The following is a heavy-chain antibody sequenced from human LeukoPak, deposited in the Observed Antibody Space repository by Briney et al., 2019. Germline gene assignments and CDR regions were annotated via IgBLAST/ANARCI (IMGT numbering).Heavy chain of an antibody. CDR1: GGTFSSYA. D-gene: IGHD5-12*01. CDR3: ARDRGGYDGAFDI. CDR2: IIPIFGTA. Sequence: ASVKVSCKASGGTFSSYAISWVRQAPGQGLEWMGGIIPIFGTANYAQKFQGRVTITANESTSTAYMELSSLRSEDTAVYYCARDRGGYDGAFDIWGQGTMVTVSS. J-gene: IGHJ3*02. V-gene: IGHV1-69*01.